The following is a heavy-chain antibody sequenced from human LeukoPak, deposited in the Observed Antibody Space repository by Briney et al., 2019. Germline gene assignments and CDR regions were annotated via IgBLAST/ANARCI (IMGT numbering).Heavy chain of an antibody. J-gene: IGHJ5*02. V-gene: IGHV5-51*01. CDR1: GGTFSSYA. Sequence: ASVKVSCKASGGTFSSYAISWVRQAPGQGLEWMGIIYPGDSDTRYSPSFQGQVTISADKSISTAYLQWSSLKASDTAMYYCARHSGNWFDPWGQGTLVTVSS. CDR3: ARHSGNWFDP. D-gene: IGHD3-10*01. CDR2: IYPGDSDT.